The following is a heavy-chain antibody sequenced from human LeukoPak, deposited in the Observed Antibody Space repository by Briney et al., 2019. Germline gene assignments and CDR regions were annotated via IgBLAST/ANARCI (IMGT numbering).Heavy chain of an antibody. D-gene: IGHD3-22*01. CDR3: ASAMMAFDSSGYYTSEYFEN. CDR2: ISSSGDGK. V-gene: IGHV3-48*03. Sequence: GGSLRLSCAVSGLYFSSYEMNLVRQAPGKWPEWISYISSSGDGKYYADSVKGRFTMSRDNAKSAVYLQMNGLRADDTALYYCASAMMAFDSSGYYTSEYFENWGQGTLVTVSS. J-gene: IGHJ4*02. CDR1: GLYFSSYE.